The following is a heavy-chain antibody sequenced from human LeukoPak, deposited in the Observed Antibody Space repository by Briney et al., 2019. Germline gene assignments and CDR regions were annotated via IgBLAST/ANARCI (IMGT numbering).Heavy chain of an antibody. CDR1: GFTFGDYA. Sequence: GGSLRLSCTASGFTFGDYAMSWFRQAPGKGLEWVGFIRSKAYGGTTEYAASVKGRFTISRDDSKSIAYLQMNSLKTEDTAVYYCTRDYVPVYYYYGMDVWGQGTTVTVS. V-gene: IGHV3-49*03. D-gene: IGHD3-16*01. CDR2: IRSKAYGGTT. J-gene: IGHJ6*02. CDR3: TRDYVPVYYYYGMDV.